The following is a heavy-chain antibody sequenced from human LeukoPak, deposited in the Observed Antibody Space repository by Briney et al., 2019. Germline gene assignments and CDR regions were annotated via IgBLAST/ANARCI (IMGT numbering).Heavy chain of an antibody. CDR3: AKGIWGSSGCPTD. V-gene: IGHV3-9*01. J-gene: IGHJ4*02. Sequence: PGRSLRLSCAASGFTFDDYAMHWVRQAPGKGLEWVSGISWNSGSIGYADSVKGRFTISRDNAKNSLYLQMNSLRAEDTALYYCAKGIWGSSGCPTDWGQGTLVTVSS. CDR1: GFTFDDYA. CDR2: ISWNSGSI. D-gene: IGHD6-19*01.